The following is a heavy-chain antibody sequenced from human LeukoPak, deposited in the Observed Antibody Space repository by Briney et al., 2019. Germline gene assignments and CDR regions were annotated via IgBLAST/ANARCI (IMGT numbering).Heavy chain of an antibody. J-gene: IGHJ4*02. CDR2: IYYSGST. Sequence: SETLSLTCTVSGGSISSSSYYWGWIRQPPGKGLEWIGSIYYSGSTYYNPSLKSRVTISVDTSKNQFSPKLSSVTAADTAVYYRARHAPSFEWELLFYFDCWGQGTLVTVSS. D-gene: IGHD1-26*01. V-gene: IGHV4-39*01. CDR3: ARHAPSFEWELLFYFDC. CDR1: GGSISSSSYY.